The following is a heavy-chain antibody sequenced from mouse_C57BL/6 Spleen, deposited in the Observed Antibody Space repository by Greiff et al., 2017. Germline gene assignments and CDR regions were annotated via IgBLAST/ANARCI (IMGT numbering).Heavy chain of an antibody. CDR1: GYTFTSYT. V-gene: IGHV1-4*01. D-gene: IGHD2-4*01. CDR2: INPSSGYT. Sequence: QVQLQQSGAELARPGASVTMSCKASGYTFTSYTMHWVKQRPGQGLEWIGYINPSSGYTKYNQKFKDKATLTADKSSSTAYMQLSSLTSEDSAVYYCASLAYDYDGFAYWGQGTLVTVAA. CDR3: ASLAYDYDGFAY. J-gene: IGHJ3*01.